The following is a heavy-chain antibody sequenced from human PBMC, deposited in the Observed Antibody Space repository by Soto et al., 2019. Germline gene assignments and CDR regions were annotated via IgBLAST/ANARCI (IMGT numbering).Heavy chain of an antibody. J-gene: IGHJ5*02. CDR3: TRGPPRVQWFDP. Sequence: SETLSLTCTVSGGAVSSGTYYWSWIRQPPVKGLEWIGHIYFTGSTNYNPSLKSRVTMSLDTSRNQFSLKLSSVTAADTAVYYCTRGPPRVQWFDPWGLGTLVTVSS. V-gene: IGHV4-61*01. CDR1: GGAVSSGTYY. CDR2: IYFTGST.